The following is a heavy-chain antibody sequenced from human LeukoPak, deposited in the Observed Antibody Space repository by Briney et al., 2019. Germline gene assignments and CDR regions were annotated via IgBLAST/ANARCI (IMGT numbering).Heavy chain of an antibody. D-gene: IGHD6-19*01. CDR1: GGSISSSSYY. V-gene: IGHV4-39*07. CDR2: IYYSGST. Sequence: PSETLSLTCTVSGGSISSSSYYWGWIRQPPGKGLEWIGSIYYSGSTSYNPSLKSRVTISVDTSKNQFSLKLSSVTAADTVVYYCARDGSVAEGSSYYYGMDVWGQGTTVTVSS. CDR3: ARDGSVAEGSSYYYGMDV. J-gene: IGHJ6*02.